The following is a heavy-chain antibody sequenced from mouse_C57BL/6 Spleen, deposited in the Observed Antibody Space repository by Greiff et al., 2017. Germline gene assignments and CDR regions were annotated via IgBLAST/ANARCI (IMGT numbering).Heavy chain of an antibody. J-gene: IGHJ1*03. CDR1: GYTFTEYT. CDR2: FYPGSGSI. V-gene: IGHV1-62-2*01. CDR3: ARHEGLITTVVGGYVDV. Sequence: QVQLPQSGAELVKPGASVKLSCKASGYTFTEYTIHWVKQRSGQGLEWIGWFYPGSGSIKYNEKFKDKATLTADKSSSTVYMELSRLTSEDSAVYFCARHEGLITTVVGGYVDVWGTGTTVTVSS. D-gene: IGHD1-1*01.